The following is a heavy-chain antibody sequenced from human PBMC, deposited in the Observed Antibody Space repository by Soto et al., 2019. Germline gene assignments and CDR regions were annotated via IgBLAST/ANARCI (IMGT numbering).Heavy chain of an antibody. V-gene: IGHV3-30*18. Sequence: VQLVESGGGVVQPGRSLRLSCAASGFTFSDYAMHWVRQAPGKGLEWVAVVSHDGRNPNYADSVKGRFTISRDSSKNRAALERPRPRAEDTAVYSCAKGGRQWLVTSDFNYWVPGALVTVSS. CDR3: AKGGRQWLVTSDFNY. J-gene: IGHJ4*02. CDR2: VSHDGRNP. D-gene: IGHD6-19*01. CDR1: GFTFSDYA.